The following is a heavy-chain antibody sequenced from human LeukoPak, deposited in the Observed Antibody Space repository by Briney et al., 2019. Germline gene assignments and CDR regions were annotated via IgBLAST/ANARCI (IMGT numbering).Heavy chain of an antibody. CDR2: ISSSSSYI. V-gene: IGHV3-21*01. CDR3: ARDEEEQWLVDYYYGMDV. D-gene: IGHD6-19*01. J-gene: IGHJ6*02. CDR1: GFTFGSYS. Sequence: PGGSLRLSCAASGFTFGSYSMNWVRQAPGKGLEWVSSISSSSSYIYYADSVKGRFTISRDNAKNSLYLQMNSLRAEDTAVYYCARDEEEQWLVDYYYGMDVWGQGTTVTVSS.